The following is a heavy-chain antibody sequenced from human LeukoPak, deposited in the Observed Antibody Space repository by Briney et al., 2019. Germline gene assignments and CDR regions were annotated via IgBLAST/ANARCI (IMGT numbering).Heavy chain of an antibody. J-gene: IGHJ3*02. CDR1: GFTFSSYS. D-gene: IGHD1-14*01. CDR3: AKDRRGGYRNDAFDI. Sequence: GGSLRLSRAASGFTFSSYSMNWVRQAPGKGLEWVSAISGSGGSTYYADSVKGRFTISRDNSKNTLYLQMNSLRAEDTAVYYCAKDRRGGYRNDAFDIWGQGTMVTVSS. CDR2: ISGSGGST. V-gene: IGHV3-23*01.